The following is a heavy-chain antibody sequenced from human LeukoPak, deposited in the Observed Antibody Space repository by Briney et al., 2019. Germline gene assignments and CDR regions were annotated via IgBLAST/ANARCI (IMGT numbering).Heavy chain of an antibody. CDR1: GGSISSYY. CDR2: IYYSGST. Sequence: SETLSLTCTVSGGSISSYYWSWIRQPPGKGLEWIGYIYYSGSTNYNPSLKSRVTISVDTSKNQFSLKLSSVTAADTAVYYCARHASGKAFDIWGQGTMVTVSS. D-gene: IGHD6-25*01. V-gene: IGHV4-59*08. J-gene: IGHJ3*02. CDR3: ARHASGKAFDI.